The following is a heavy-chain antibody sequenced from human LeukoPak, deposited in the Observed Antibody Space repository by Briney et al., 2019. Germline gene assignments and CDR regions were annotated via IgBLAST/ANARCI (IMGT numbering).Heavy chain of an antibody. CDR2: IITYNGNT. Sequence: ASVKVSCKASGYTFTSYGISWVRQAPGQGLEWMGYIITYNGNTNYAQKLQGRVTMTTDTSTSTAYMELRSLRSEDTAVYYCARGPSSWYSRYYYYYMDVWGKGTTVTISS. J-gene: IGHJ6*03. D-gene: IGHD6-13*01. CDR1: GYTFTSYG. CDR3: ARGPSSWYSRYYYYYMDV. V-gene: IGHV1-18*01.